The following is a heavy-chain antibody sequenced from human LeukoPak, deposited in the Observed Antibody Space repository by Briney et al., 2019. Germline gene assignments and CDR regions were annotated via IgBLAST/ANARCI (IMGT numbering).Heavy chain of an antibody. CDR3: ARRRYGSDSYYNWFDP. Sequence: GESLKISCKGSGYSFTSYWIGWVRQMPGKGLEWMGIIYPGDSDTRYSPSFQGQVTISADKSISTAYLQWSSLKASDTAIYYCARRRYGSDSYYNWFDPWGQGTLVTVSS. CDR1: GYSFTSYW. J-gene: IGHJ5*02. V-gene: IGHV5-51*01. CDR2: IYPGDSDT. D-gene: IGHD3-10*01.